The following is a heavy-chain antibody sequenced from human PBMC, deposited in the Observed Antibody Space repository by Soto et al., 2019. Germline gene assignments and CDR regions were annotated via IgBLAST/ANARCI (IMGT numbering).Heavy chain of an antibody. V-gene: IGHV1-69*02. CDR2: IIPILGIA. J-gene: IGHJ4*02. CDR1: GCTFSSYT. D-gene: IGHD2-2*02. Sequence: ASVKVSCKASGCTFSSYTISWVRQAPGQGLEWMGRIIPILGIANYAQKFQGRVTITADKSTSTAYMELSSLRSEDTAVYYCARGGSGYCSSTSCYTLDYWGQGTLVTVSS. CDR3: ARGGSGYCSSTSCYTLDY.